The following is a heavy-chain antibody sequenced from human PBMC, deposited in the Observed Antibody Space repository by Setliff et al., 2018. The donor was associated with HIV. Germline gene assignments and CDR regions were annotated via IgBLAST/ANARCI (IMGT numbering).Heavy chain of an antibody. J-gene: IGHJ4*02. D-gene: IGHD6-19*01. Sequence: GASVKVSCKTSGYTFTNYALNWVRQAPGQGLEWVGCINTNTGSPTYAQGFTGRFVFSLDTSLSTAYLQISSLKAEDTAVYYCARDPANSGGWDWGQGTLVTVSS. CDR3: ARDPANSGGWD. CDR2: INTNTGSP. CDR1: GYTFTNYA. V-gene: IGHV7-4-1*02.